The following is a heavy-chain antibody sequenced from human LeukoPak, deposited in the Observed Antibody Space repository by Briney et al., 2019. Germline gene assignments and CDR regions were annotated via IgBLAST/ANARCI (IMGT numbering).Heavy chain of an antibody. J-gene: IGHJ4*02. CDR1: GYTFTSYA. V-gene: IGHV1-3*01. D-gene: IGHD6-19*01. CDR2: INAGNGNT. CDR3: AREGSKAVAGPDH. Sequence: ASVKVSCKASGYTFTSYAMHWVRQAPGQRLEWMGWINAGNGNTKYSQKFQGRVTITRDTSASTAYMELSSLRSEDTAVYYCAREGSKAVAGPDHWGQGTLVTVSS.